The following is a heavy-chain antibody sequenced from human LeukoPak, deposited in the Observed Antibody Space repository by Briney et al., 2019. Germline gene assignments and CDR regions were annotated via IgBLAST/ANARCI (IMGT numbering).Heavy chain of an antibody. CDR2: IYYSGST. CDR1: GGSISSYY. V-gene: IGHV4-59*01. J-gene: IGHJ3*02. D-gene: IGHD3-22*01. CDR3: ASYYYDSSGYPKAGAFDI. Sequence: SETLCLSCAVSGGSISSYYWSWIRQPPGKGLEWVWYIYYSGSTNYNPSLKSRVTISVDTSKNQFYLKLSSVTAADTAVYYCASYYYDSSGYPKAGAFDIWGQGTMVTVSS.